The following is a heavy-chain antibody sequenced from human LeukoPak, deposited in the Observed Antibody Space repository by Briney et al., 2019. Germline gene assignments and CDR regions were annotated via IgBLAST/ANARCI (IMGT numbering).Heavy chain of an antibody. CDR3: GRGGYDVDV. Sequence: GGSLRLSCAASGITVSNIYMTWVRQAPNKGLEWVSTTRTDGTTIYADSVKGRFTISRNTSKNTLYLQMNSLRAEDTAVYYCGRGGYDVDVWGQGTTVSVSS. CDR2: TRTDGTT. CDR1: GITVSNIY. J-gene: IGHJ6*02. D-gene: IGHD3-16*01. V-gene: IGHV3-66*01.